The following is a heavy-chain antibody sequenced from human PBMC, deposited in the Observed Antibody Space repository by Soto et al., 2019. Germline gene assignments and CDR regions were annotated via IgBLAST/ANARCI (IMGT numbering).Heavy chain of an antibody. CDR3: AKDRTFGPPLVRFDS. V-gene: IGHV3-23*01. D-gene: IGHD6-6*01. CDR2: ISGNGGST. J-gene: IGHJ4*02. Sequence: GGSLRLSCGASGFTFSVYAMTWVLQAPGKGLEWVSAISGNGGSTYYADSVKGRFTISRDNSKSTLHLQMNSLRVEDTAVYYCAKDRTFGPPLVRFDSWGQGTLVTVSS. CDR1: GFTFSVYA.